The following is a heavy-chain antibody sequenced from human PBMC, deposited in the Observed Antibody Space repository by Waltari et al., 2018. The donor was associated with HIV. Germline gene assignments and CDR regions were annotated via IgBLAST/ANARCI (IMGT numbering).Heavy chain of an antibody. V-gene: IGHV3-30*02. Sequence: QVQLVESGGGVVQPGGSLRLSCAASGLTFTPSAMHWVRQAPGKGLEWVAFVRYDGSNKYYADSVKGRFTISRDNSKNTLYLQMNSLRADDTAVYYCARDPSPPILYDILTGYYFDYWGQGTLVTVSS. CDR3: ARDPSPPILYDILTGYYFDY. CDR2: VRYDGSNK. J-gene: IGHJ4*02. D-gene: IGHD3-9*01. CDR1: GLTFTPSA.